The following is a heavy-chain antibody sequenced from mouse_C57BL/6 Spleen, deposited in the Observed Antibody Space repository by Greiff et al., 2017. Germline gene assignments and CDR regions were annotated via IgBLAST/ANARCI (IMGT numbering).Heavy chain of an antibody. CDR3: ARSHYYGRSPYWYFDV. D-gene: IGHD1-1*01. J-gene: IGHJ1*03. CDR2: IYPGSGNT. Sequence: QVQLQQSGPELVKPGASVKISCKASGYTFTDYYINWVKQRPGQGLEWIGWIYPGSGNTKYNEKFKGKATLTVDTSSSTAYMQLSSLTSEDSAVYFCARSHYYGRSPYWYFDVWGTGTTVTVSS. V-gene: IGHV1-84*01. CDR1: GYTFTDYY.